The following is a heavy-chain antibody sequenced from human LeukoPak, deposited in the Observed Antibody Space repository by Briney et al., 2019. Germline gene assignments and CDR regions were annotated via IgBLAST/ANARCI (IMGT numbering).Heavy chain of an antibody. V-gene: IGHV4-59*12. J-gene: IGHJ6*02. CDR1: GGSISSYY. CDR3: AKSNGYVVVDI. D-gene: IGHD3-22*01. CDR2: IYYSGST. Sequence: SETLSLTCTVSGGSISSYYWIWIRQPPGKGLVWLRYIYYSGSTIYNPFLKSRVTISVDTSRNQFSLNLNSVTAADKAVYYCAKSNGYVVVDIWGPGTMVTAAS.